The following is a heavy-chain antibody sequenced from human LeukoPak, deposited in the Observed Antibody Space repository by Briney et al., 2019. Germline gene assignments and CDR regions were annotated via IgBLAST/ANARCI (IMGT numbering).Heavy chain of an antibody. CDR3: ARSTILFGESPRFDY. CDR2: INPNSGGT. Sequence: ASVKVSCRGSANTFTAYFLHWVRQAPGQRPEWMGWINPNSGGTNYAQKFQGRVTMTSDASISTAYMALSRLRSDDTAVYYCARSTILFGESPRFDYWGQGTLVTVSS. D-gene: IGHD3-16*01. J-gene: IGHJ4*02. V-gene: IGHV1-2*02. CDR1: ANTFTAYF.